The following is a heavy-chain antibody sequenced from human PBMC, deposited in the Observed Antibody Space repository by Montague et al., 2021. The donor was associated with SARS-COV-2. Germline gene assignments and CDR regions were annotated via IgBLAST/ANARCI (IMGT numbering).Heavy chain of an antibody. Sequence: SETLSLTCTVSGGSISSSSYYWGWIRQPPGKGLEWIGSIYYSGSTHYNPSLKSRVTISVDTSKNQFSLKLSSVTAADTAVYYCARLGRQQLVRLSGMDVWGQGTTVTVSS. CDR2: IYYSGST. CDR1: GGSISSSSYY. V-gene: IGHV4-39*07. CDR3: ARLGRQQLVRLSGMDV. D-gene: IGHD6-13*01. J-gene: IGHJ6*02.